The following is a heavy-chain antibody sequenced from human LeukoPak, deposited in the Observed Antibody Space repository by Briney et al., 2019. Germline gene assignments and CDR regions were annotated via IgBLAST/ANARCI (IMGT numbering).Heavy chain of an antibody. CDR3: ARDLKAGVVWGSYRQIYYMDV. Sequence: PGGSLRLSCAASGFSFSNYEMNWVRQTPGKGLEWVSYMSSSGSTTWYADSVKGRFTISRDNAKRSLYLQMNSLRVEDTAVYYCARDLKAGVVWGSYRQIYYMDVWGKGTTVTISS. CDR2: MSSSGSTT. V-gene: IGHV3-48*03. D-gene: IGHD3-16*02. J-gene: IGHJ6*03. CDR1: GFSFSNYE.